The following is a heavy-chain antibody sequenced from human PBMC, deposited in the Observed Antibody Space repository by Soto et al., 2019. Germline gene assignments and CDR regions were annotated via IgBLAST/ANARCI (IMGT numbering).Heavy chain of an antibody. CDR3: AHRLETGMCGTASCRGAFDV. D-gene: IGHD2-2*01. CDR2: LYWDNDQ. Sequence: QITLKESGPTLVKPTQTLTLTCTFSGFSLSTSGVGVGWIRQTPGKALEWLALLYWDNDQRYSPSLRSRITITKDASKNQVVLTMPNMDPVDTATYSCAHRLETGMCGTASCRGAFDVWGQGTMVTVSS. J-gene: IGHJ3*01. V-gene: IGHV2-5*02. CDR1: GFSLSTSGVG.